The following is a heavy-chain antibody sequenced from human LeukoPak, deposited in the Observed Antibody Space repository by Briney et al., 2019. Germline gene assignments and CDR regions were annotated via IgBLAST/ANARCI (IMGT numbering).Heavy chain of an antibody. CDR1: GGSFSGYY. CDR2: TNHSGST. D-gene: IGHD6-19*01. Sequence: SETLSLTCAVYGGSFSGYYWSWIRQPPGKGLEWIGETNHSGSTNYNPSLKSRVTISVDTSKNQFSLKLSSVTAADTAVYYCARGRSSGYFDYWGQGTLVTVSS. J-gene: IGHJ4*02. V-gene: IGHV4-34*01. CDR3: ARGRSSGYFDY.